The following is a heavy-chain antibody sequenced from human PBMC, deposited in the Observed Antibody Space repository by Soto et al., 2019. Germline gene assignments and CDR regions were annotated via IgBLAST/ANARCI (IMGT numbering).Heavy chain of an antibody. J-gene: IGHJ2*01. CDR2: INAGNGNT. D-gene: IGHD1-26*01. CDR3: GSGGSLFGYFDL. V-gene: IGHV1-3*01. Sequence: QVQLVQSGAEVKKPGASVKVSCKASGYTFTSYAMHWVRQAPGQRLEWMGWINAGNGNTKYSQKFQGRVTITRGTSAGTVGMELRRLRSDDTVVYYCGSGGSLFGYFDLLGRGTLVTVSS. CDR1: GYTFTSYA.